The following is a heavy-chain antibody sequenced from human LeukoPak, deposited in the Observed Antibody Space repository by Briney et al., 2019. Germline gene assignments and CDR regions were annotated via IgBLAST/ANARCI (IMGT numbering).Heavy chain of an antibody. CDR3: ARHKRGDGYSGYDSFDY. Sequence: SETLSLTCSVSGGSISSYYWSWIRQPPGKGLEWIGYTYYSGSTNYNPSLRSRVTISVDTSKNQFSLKSTSVTAADTAVYFCARHKRGDGYSGYDSFDYWGQGTLVTVSS. CDR2: TYYSGST. V-gene: IGHV4-59*08. CDR1: GGSISSYY. D-gene: IGHD5-12*01. J-gene: IGHJ4*02.